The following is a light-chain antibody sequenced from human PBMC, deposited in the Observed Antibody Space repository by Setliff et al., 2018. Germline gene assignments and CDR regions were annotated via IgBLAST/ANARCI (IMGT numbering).Light chain of an antibody. CDR2: NVS. CDR1: SSDVGSYDL. Sequence: QSVLTQPASVSGSPGQSITISCSGTSSDVGSYDLVSWYQQHPGKAPKLIIYNVSGRPSGVSHRFSGSKSDNTASLTISGLQAEDEADYYCNAYTSRSTYVFGSGTKVPS. V-gene: IGLV2-14*03. CDR3: NAYTSRSTYV. J-gene: IGLJ1*01.